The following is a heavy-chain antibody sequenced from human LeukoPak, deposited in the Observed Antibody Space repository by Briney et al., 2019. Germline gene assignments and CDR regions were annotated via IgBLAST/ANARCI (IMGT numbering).Heavy chain of an antibody. V-gene: IGHV4-61*01. CDR1: GGSISSSSYY. J-gene: IGHJ4*02. CDR3: AGEVVAAAGTVDY. D-gene: IGHD6-13*01. CDR2: IYYSGST. Sequence: NTSETLSLTCTVSGGSISSSSYYWGWIRQPPGKGLEWIGYIYYSGSTNYNPSLKSRVTISVGTSKNQFSLKLSSVTAADTAVYYCAGEVVAAAGTVDYWGQGTLVTVSS.